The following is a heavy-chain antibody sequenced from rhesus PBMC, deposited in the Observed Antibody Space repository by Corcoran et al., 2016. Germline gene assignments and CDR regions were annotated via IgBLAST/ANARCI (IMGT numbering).Heavy chain of an antibody. CDR3: ARDAYTSDV. V-gene: IGHV4-173*01. CDR2: ISGSGGST. J-gene: IGHJ5-1*01. CDR1: GYSISRGYY. D-gene: IGHD3-3*01. Sequence: QVQLQESGPGLVKPSETLSLTCAVSGYSISRGYYWSWFSQPPGKGREWIGRISGSGGSTDYNPSLKSRVTISTDTSKNQFSLKLTSVTAADTAVYYCARDAYTSDVWGPGVLVTVSS.